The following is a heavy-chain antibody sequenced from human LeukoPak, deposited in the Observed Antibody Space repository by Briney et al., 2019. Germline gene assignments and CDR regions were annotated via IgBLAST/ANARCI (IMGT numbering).Heavy chain of an antibody. CDR1: GFTFSGYW. Sequence: GGSLRLSCAASGFTFSGYWMIWVRQAPGKGLEWVASIKQDGSDRYYVDSVKGRFTISRDNAKSSLYLQMNSLRAEDTAVYYCARADIRFPVGFLWGQGTLVTVSS. V-gene: IGHV3-7*01. J-gene: IGHJ4*02. CDR3: ARADIRFPVGFL. D-gene: IGHD3-3*01. CDR2: IKQDGSDR.